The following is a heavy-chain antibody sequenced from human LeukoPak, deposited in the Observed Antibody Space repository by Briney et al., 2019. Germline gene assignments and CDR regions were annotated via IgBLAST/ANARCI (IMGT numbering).Heavy chain of an antibody. CDR2: ISGSGGST. D-gene: IGHD2-15*01. CDR3: AKRSGDSYFLDS. Sequence: GGSLRLSCAASGFTFSSFPMTWVRQAPGKGLEWVSSISGSGGSTYYADSVKGRFTISRDTSKSTLYLQMSSLRAEDTAVYYCAKRSGDSYFLDSWGQGTLVTVSS. CDR1: GFTFSSFP. J-gene: IGHJ4*02. V-gene: IGHV3-23*01.